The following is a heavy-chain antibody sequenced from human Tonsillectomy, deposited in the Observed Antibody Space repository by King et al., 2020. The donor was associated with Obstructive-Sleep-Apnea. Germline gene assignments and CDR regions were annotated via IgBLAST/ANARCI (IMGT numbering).Heavy chain of an antibody. CDR1: GVTFSDYW. V-gene: IGHV3-7*03. CDR3: ARDGTHSRGDIYYDNNDY. CDR2: MNRDGSQR. J-gene: IGHJ4*02. D-gene: IGHD3-9*01. Sequence: EVQLVESGGGLVQPGRSLRLSCAVSGVTFSDYWMTWVRQAPGRGLEWVANMNRDGSQRYYADSVKGRFTISRDNARNSLYLHMNSLKVEDSAVYYCARDGTHSRGDIYYDNNDYWGQGTLVTVSS.